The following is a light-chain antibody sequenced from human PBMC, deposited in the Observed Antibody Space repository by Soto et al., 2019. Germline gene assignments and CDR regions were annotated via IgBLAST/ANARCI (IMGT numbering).Light chain of an antibody. J-gene: IGKJ2*01. CDR1: QSIRNW. CDR3: QQYDRFPYT. Sequence: DIQMTQSPSTLSASVGDTVTITCRASQSIRNWLAWYQQKPGQAPKLLIHKASTLESGVPSRFSGSGSGTEFTLTISSLQPDDVAACYCQQYDRFPYTFGQGTKLEIK. CDR2: KAS. V-gene: IGKV1-5*03.